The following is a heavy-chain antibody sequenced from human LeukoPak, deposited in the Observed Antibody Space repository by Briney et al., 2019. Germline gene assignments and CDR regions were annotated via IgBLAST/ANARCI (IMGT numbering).Heavy chain of an antibody. Sequence: SVKVSCKASGGTFSSYTISWVRQAPGQGLEWMGGTIPILGIANYAQKFQGRVTITADKSTSTAYMELSSLRSEDTAVYYCARDPAGDYGVDWGQGTLVTVSS. CDR2: TIPILGIA. V-gene: IGHV1-69*10. D-gene: IGHD4-17*01. CDR1: GGTFSSYT. CDR3: ARDPAGDYGVD. J-gene: IGHJ4*02.